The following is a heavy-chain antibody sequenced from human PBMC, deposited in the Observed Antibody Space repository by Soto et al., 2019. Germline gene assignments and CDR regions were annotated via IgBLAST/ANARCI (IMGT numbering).Heavy chain of an antibody. CDR2: IYYSGST. CDR1: GGSISSGDYY. Sequence: PSETLSLTCTVSGGSISSGDYYWSWIRQPPGKGLEWIGYIYYSGSTYYNPSLKSRVTISVDTSKNQFSLKLSSVTAADTAVYYCARLTDCSSTSCYSSGNDWFDPWGQGTLVTVSS. D-gene: IGHD2-2*01. V-gene: IGHV4-30-4*01. J-gene: IGHJ5*02. CDR3: ARLTDCSSTSCYSSGNDWFDP.